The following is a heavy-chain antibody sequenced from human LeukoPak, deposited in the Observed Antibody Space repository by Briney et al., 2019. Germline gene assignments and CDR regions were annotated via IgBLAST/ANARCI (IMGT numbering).Heavy chain of an antibody. J-gene: IGHJ6*03. D-gene: IGHD6-13*01. V-gene: IGHV1-18*03. CDR3: ARAAGGWAAAGQYYYYYMDV. CDR1: GYTFTSYG. CDR2: ISAYNGNT. Sequence: GASVKVSCKASGYTFTSYGISWVRQAPGQGLEWMGWISAYNGNTNYAQKLQGRVTMTTDTSTSTAYMELRSLRSEDMAVYYCARAAGGWAAAGQYYYYYMDVWGKGTTVTVSS.